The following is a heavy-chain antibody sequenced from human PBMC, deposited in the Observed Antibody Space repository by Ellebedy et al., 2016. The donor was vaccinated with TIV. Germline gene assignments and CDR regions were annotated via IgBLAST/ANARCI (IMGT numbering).Heavy chain of an antibody. D-gene: IGHD2-15*01. CDR2: VYYSGSA. CDR1: GGSISSYY. J-gene: IGHJ5*02. Sequence: SETLSLTXTVSGGSISSYYWSWIRQPPGKGLEWIGYVYYSGSAFYNPSLKGRITISLDTSRNQFSLRLSSVTAADTAVYYCATRAVGAAHFDHWGQGTLVTVSS. CDR3: ATRAVGAAHFDH. V-gene: IGHV4-59*06.